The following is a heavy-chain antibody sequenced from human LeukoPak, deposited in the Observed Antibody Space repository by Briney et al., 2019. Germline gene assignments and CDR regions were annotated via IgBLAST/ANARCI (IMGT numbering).Heavy chain of an antibody. CDR2: ISGSGSTT. CDR3: ARPRLEYCSGGSCFDAFDI. J-gene: IGHJ3*02. D-gene: IGHD2-15*01. V-gene: IGHV3-23*01. CDR1: GFTFSSYA. Sequence: GGSQRLSCAASGFTFSSYAMNWVRQAPGEGVEWVSAISGSGSTTYYADSVKGRFTISRDNSKNTLFLQMNSLTAEDTAIYSCARPRLEYCSGGSCFDAFDIWGQGTMVTVSS.